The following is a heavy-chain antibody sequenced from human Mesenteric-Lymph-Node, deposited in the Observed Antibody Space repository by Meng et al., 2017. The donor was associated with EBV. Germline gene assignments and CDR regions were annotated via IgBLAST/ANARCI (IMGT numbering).Heavy chain of an antibody. Sequence: GQLVESGGGVVQPGRSLRLSCAASGFSFTYYGMHWVRQAPGKGLEWVAVISYDEINKYYADSVKDRFTISRDNAKNTLYLQMNSLRAEDTAMYYCARERRVGWGQGTLVTVSS. CDR1: GFSFTYYG. V-gene: IGHV3-30*03. CDR2: ISYDEINK. J-gene: IGHJ4*02. CDR3: ARERRVG.